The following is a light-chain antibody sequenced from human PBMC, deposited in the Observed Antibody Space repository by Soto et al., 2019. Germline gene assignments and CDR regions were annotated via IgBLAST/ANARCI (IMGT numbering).Light chain of an antibody. Sequence: QSVLTQPASVSGSPGQSITISCTGSSSDVGGYNSVSWYQQHPGKAPKLMIYGVSNRPSGVSNRFSASKSGNTASLTISGLQAEDEADYYCTSYTSSSTPYVFGTGTKVTVL. V-gene: IGLV2-14*01. J-gene: IGLJ1*01. CDR2: GVS. CDR1: SSDVGGYNS. CDR3: TSYTSSSTPYV.